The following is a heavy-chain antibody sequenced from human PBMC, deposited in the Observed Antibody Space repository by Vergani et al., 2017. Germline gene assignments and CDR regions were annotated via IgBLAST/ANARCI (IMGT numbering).Heavy chain of an antibody. CDR3: ARGSTPCNAGAFDI. CDR1: GGSISSGSYY. V-gene: IGHV4-61*02. CDR2: VYTAGST. J-gene: IGHJ3*02. D-gene: IGHD2/OR15-2a*01. Sequence: QVQLQESGPGLEKPSQTLSLTCSVSGGSISSGSYYWNWMREPAGKGLEWIGGVYTAGSTNYNPSLKSRVSISIDTSKSHFSLKLSSVTAADTAVYYCARGSTPCNAGAFDIWGQGTVVTVSS.